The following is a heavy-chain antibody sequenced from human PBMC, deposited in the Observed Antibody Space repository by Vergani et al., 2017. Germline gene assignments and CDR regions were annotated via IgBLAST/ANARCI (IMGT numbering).Heavy chain of an antibody. J-gene: IGHJ4*02. Sequence: QVQLVESGGGVFQPGKSLRLSCAASGFSFSSYGMHWVRQAPGKGLEWVAVISYDGSNKYYADSVKGRFTISRDTSKNTLYLQMNSLRAEDTAVYYCAKSGWLQHFGAHYFDSWGQGILVTVSS. CDR3: AKSGWLQHFGAHYFDS. CDR2: ISYDGSNK. V-gene: IGHV3-30*18. CDR1: GFSFSSYG. D-gene: IGHD5-24*01.